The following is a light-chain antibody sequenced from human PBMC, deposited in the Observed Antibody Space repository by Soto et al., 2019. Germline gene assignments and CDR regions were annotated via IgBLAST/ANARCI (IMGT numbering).Light chain of an antibody. V-gene: IGLV2-14*01. J-gene: IGLJ1*01. CDR1: SSDVGNYNY. CDR2: NVN. CDR3: SSFTSSTTYV. Sequence: NQVVSGNGFHGEWSSISSTRTSSDVGNYNYVSWYQQHPGEVPKLIIFNVNNRPSGVSNRFSGSKSGNTASLTISGLQAEDEADYYCSSFTSSTTYVFGTGTKFT.